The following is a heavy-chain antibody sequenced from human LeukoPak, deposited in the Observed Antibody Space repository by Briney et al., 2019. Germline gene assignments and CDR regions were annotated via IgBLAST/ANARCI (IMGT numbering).Heavy chain of an antibody. Sequence: GGTLRLSCAASGFTFTHYGMNWVRQAPGKGLEWVSGLTSSGASTYYADSVKGRFTISRDNSKNTLYLQMNSLRAEDTAVYYCARGHFAARFQYYYDSSGYYGWFGYWGQGTLVTVSS. V-gene: IGHV3-23*01. CDR2: LTSSGAST. CDR1: GFTFTHYG. D-gene: IGHD3-22*01. CDR3: ARGHFAARFQYYYDSSGYYGWFGY. J-gene: IGHJ4*02.